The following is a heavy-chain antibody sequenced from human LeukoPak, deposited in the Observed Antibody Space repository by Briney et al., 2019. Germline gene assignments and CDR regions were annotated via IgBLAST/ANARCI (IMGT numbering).Heavy chain of an antibody. Sequence: QTLSLTCTVSGGSVSSGDYYWSWIRQPPGKGLEWIGYIYYSGSTYYNPSLKSRVTISVDTSKNQFSLKLSSVTAADTAVYYCAREDFWSGYDAFDIWGQGTMVTVSS. CDR3: AREDFWSGYDAFDI. D-gene: IGHD3-3*01. J-gene: IGHJ3*02. CDR1: GGSVSSGDYY. V-gene: IGHV4-30-4*08. CDR2: IYYSGST.